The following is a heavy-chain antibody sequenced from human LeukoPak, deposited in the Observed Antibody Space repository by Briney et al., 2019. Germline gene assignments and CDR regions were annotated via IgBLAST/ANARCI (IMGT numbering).Heavy chain of an antibody. CDR3: ATIYGDYFFFDY. J-gene: IGHJ4*02. V-gene: IGHV1-24*01. Sequence: ASVKVSCTVSGYTLTELSMHWVRQAPGKGLEWMGGFDPEDGETIYAQKFQGRVTMTEDTSTDTAYMELSSLRSEDTAVYYCATIYGDYFFFDYWGQGTLVTVSS. CDR1: GYTLTELS. CDR2: FDPEDGET. D-gene: IGHD4-17*01.